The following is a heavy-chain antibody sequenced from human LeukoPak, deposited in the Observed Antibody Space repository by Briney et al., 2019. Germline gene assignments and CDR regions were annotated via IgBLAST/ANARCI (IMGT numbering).Heavy chain of an antibody. CDR1: GFTFSSYS. CDR2: ISSSSTI. V-gene: IGHV3-48*01. D-gene: IGHD5-24*01. Sequence: GGSLRLSCAASGFTFSSYSMNWVRQAPGKGLEWVSYISSSSTIYYADSVKGRFTISRDNAKSSLYLQMNSLRAEDTAVYYCARDRMATIYYFDYWGQGTLVTVSS. J-gene: IGHJ4*02. CDR3: ARDRMATIYYFDY.